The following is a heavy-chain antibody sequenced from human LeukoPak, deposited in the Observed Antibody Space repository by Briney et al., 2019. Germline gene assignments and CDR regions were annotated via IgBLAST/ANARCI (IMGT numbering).Heavy chain of an antibody. J-gene: IGHJ3*02. CDR3: AKDIYDFWSGYLSYDAFDI. CDR1: GFTFSSYG. Sequence: GGSLRLSCAASGFTFSSYGMHWVRQAPGKGLEWVAFIRYDGSNKYYADSAKGRFTISRDNSKNTLYLQMNSLRAEDTAVYYCAKDIYDFWSGYLSYDAFDIWGQGTMVTVSS. D-gene: IGHD3-3*01. CDR2: IRYDGSNK. V-gene: IGHV3-30*02.